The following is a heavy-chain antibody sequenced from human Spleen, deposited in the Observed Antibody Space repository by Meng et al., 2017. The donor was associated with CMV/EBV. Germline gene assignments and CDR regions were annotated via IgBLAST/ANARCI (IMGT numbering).Heavy chain of an antibody. CDR2: INPSSGAT. CDR1: GYTFTGYY. J-gene: IGHJ4*02. D-gene: IGHD2-21*02. Sequence: KASGYTFTGYYIHWVRQGPGQGLEWMGWINPSSGATDYTQKFRGRVTVTSDTSIRTAYMELSGLTSDDTAVYYCGREFPRWGLEFDYWGQGTLVTVSS. V-gene: IGHV1-2*02. CDR3: GREFPRWGLEFDY.